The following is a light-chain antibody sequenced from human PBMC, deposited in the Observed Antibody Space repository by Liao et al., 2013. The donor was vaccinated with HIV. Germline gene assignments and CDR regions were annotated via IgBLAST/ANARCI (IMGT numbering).Light chain of an antibody. Sequence: SYVLTQPPSVSVAPGRTARITCGGNDIGDKSVQWFQQKPGQAPVLFIYYDSDRPSGIPERFSGSNSGNTATLTISRVEPGMRPTITCQVWDSSSDHPVFGGGTKLTVL. CDR1: DIGDKS. J-gene: IGLJ3*02. V-gene: IGLV3-21*04. CDR2: YDS. CDR3: QVWDSSSDHPV.